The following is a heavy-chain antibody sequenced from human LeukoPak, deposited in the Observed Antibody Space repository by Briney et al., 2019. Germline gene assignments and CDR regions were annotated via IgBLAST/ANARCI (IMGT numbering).Heavy chain of an antibody. CDR2: INPSGGST. V-gene: IGHV1-46*01. D-gene: IGHD3-3*01. J-gene: IGHJ4*02. Sequence: ASVKVSCKASGYTFTSYYMHWVRQAPGQGLEWMGIINPSGGSTSYAQKFQGRVTMTRDTSTSTVYMELSSLRSEDTAVYYCARGPLGNYDFWSGPQDFGYWGQGTLVTVSS. CDR3: ARGPLGNYDFWSGPQDFGY. CDR1: GYTFTSYY.